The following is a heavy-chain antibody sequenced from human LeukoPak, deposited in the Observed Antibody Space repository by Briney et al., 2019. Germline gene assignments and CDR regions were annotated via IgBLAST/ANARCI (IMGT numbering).Heavy chain of an antibody. D-gene: IGHD1-26*01. CDR1: GFTFRNYE. Sequence: PGGSLRLSCAVSGFTFRNYEMNWVRQAPGKAMGWVSSITSSGTYTFYADSVKGRFTISRDNAKNSLYLQMDSLGPEDTAVYYCARDPYSGNYGTYYYYYMDVWGKGTTVTISS. J-gene: IGHJ6*03. V-gene: IGHV3-21*01. CDR3: ARDPYSGNYGTYYYYYMDV. CDR2: ITSSGTYT.